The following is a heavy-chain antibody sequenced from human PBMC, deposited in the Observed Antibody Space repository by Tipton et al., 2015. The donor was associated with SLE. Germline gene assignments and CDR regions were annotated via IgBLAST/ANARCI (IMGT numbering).Heavy chain of an antibody. CDR2: ISYDGSNK. D-gene: IGHD6-6*01. V-gene: IGHV3-30*18. Sequence: SLRLSCAASGFTFSSYGMHWVRQAPGKGLEWVAFISYDGSNKDYADSVKGRFTISRDNSKNSLYLQMNSLRTEDTALYYCAKDMRRYSSSSWYFQHWGQGTLVTVSS. CDR3: AKDMRRYSSSSWYFQH. CDR1: GFTFSSYG. J-gene: IGHJ1*01.